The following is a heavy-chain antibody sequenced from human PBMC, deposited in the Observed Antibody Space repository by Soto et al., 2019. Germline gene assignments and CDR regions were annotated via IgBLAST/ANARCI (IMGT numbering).Heavy chain of an antibody. CDR1: GYTFTCNY. CDR3: ASDGDSRSPLDI. Sequence: QVQLVQSGAEVKKHGASVKVSCKASGYTFTCNYMHWVRQAPGQGLEWMGWINPNSGGTNYAQKFQGRVTVTRDTSISTAYMELSRLRSDDTAVYCCASDGDSRSPLDIWRQGTMVTVPS. D-gene: IGHD6-6*01. CDR2: INPNSGGT. J-gene: IGHJ3*02. V-gene: IGHV1-2*02.